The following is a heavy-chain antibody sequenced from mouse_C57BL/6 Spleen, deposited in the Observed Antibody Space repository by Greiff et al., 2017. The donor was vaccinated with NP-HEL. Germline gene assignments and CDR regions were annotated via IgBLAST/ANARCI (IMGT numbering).Heavy chain of an antibody. CDR2: IDPETGGT. CDR1: GYTFTDYE. V-gene: IGHV1-15*01. Sequence: QVQLQQSGAELVRPGASVTLSCKASGYTFTDYEMHWVKQTPVHGLEWIGAIDPETGGTAYNQKFKGKAILTADKSSSTASLELRSMTSEDSAVSYCTEDAGGYYAMDYWGQGTSVTVSS. J-gene: IGHJ4*01. CDR3: TEDAGGYYAMDY.